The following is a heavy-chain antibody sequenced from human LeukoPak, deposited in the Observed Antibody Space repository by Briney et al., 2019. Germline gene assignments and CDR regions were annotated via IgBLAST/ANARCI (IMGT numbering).Heavy chain of an antibody. V-gene: IGHV6-1*01. CDR3: ARGTGWPQFDY. J-gene: IGHJ4*02. CDR2: TYYKSAWYN. D-gene: IGHD6-19*01. Sequence: SQTLSLTCAISGDSVSRDSIAWNWIRQSLSRGLEWLGRTYYKSAWYNDYAVSVKGRIIINPDTSKNQFSLQLNSVTPEDTAVYYCARGTGWPQFDYWGQGTLVTVSS. CDR1: GDSVSRDSIA.